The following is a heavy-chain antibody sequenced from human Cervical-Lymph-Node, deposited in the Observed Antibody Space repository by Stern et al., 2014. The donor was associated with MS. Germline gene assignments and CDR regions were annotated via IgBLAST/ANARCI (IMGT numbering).Heavy chain of an antibody. CDR2: ISSSGTSV. J-gene: IGHJ4*02. CDR3: STLVAH. Sequence: VQLVESGGGLVTPGGSLRLSCAASGFNFNDLYINWIRQSPGKGLEWIAYISSSGTSVHYADSVKGRFIVSRNKDSNSFYLQMDSLRAEDTAIYYCSTLVAHWGQGTLVTVSS. CDR1: GFNFNDLY. V-gene: IGHV3-11*01. D-gene: IGHD3-16*02.